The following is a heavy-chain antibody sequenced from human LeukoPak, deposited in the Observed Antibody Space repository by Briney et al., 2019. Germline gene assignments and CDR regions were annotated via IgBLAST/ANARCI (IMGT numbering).Heavy chain of an antibody. J-gene: IGHJ4*02. Sequence: GASVKVSCKASGGTFSSYAISWVRQAPGQGLEWMGGIIPIFGTANYAQKFQGRATITADESTSTAYMELGSLRSEDTAVYYCAREIPEKGYCSGGSCYSGGFDYWGQGTLVTVSS. CDR1: GGTFSSYA. CDR2: IIPIFGTA. D-gene: IGHD2-15*01. V-gene: IGHV1-69*13. CDR3: AREIPEKGYCSGGSCYSGGFDY.